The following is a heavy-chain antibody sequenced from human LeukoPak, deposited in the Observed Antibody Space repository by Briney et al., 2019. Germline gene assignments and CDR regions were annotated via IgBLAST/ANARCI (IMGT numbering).Heavy chain of an antibody. CDR3: ARDRSGYGTVDY. CDR2: IYYSGTT. CDR1: GGSISSGDYY. V-gene: IGHV4-31*03. D-gene: IGHD3-3*01. Sequence: SKTLSLTCTVSGGSISSGDYYWSWIRQLPGKGLEWIGYIYYSGTTYYNPSLKSRLTISLDTSNNQFSLTLSSVTAADTAVYYCARDRSGYGTVDYWGQGALVTVSS. J-gene: IGHJ4*02.